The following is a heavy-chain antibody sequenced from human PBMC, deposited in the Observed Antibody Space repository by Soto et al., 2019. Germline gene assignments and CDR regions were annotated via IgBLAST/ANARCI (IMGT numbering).Heavy chain of an antibody. V-gene: IGHV5-10-1*01. CDR3: ARGSTIHCSTTSFYFCSRPESWFDP. CDR1: GYSFTSYW. CDR2: IDPSDSYT. Sequence: ESLKISCKGSGYSFTSYWISGVRQMPGKGLEWMGRIDPSDSYTNYSPSFQGHVTISADKSISTAYLQWSSLKASDTAMYYCARGSTIHCSTTSFYFCSRPESWFDPWGQGTLVTVSS. D-gene: IGHD2-2*01. J-gene: IGHJ5*02.